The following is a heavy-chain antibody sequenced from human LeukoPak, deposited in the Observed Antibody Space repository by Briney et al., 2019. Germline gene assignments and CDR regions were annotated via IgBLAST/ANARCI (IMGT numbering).Heavy chain of an antibody. J-gene: IGHJ6*04. CDR2: ISYDGSNK. V-gene: IGHV3-30*18. CDR1: GFTFSRYG. Sequence: GGSLRLSCAASGFTFSRYGMHWVRQAPGKGLEWGAVISYDGSNKYYEDSVKGRFTISRDNSKNTLYLQMNSLRAEDTAVYYCAKRISSVYYYGMDVWGKGTTVTVSS. CDR3: AKRISSVYYYGMDV. D-gene: IGHD6-6*01.